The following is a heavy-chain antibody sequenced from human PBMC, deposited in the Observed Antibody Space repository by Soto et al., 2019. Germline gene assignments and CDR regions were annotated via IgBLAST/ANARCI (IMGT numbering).Heavy chain of an antibody. D-gene: IGHD2-15*01. CDR1: GYTFTDYA. CDR2: INVGNGNT. Sequence: ASVKVSCKASGYTFTDYAIHWVRQAPGQGLEWMGWINVGNGNTGYSRKFQGRVTNVRDMSASTAYIEVTSLTSEDTAIYYCAREGAHYTPLDQWGQGTLVTVYS. V-gene: IGHV1-3*01. CDR3: AREGAHYTPLDQ. J-gene: IGHJ4*02.